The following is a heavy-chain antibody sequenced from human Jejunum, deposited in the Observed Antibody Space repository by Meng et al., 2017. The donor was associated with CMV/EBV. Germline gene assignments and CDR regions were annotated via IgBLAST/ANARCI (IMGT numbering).Heavy chain of an antibody. D-gene: IGHD3-10*01. CDR2: IRSKANSYAT. V-gene: IGHV3-73*01. CDR1: TFIGSA. Sequence: TFIGSAIPWVRQASGKGLEWVGRIRSKANSYATAYAASVKGRFTISRDDSRNTAYLQMSSLKTEDTAVYYCTRPQSYGSGSYYDFWGQGTRGTVSS. J-gene: IGHJ4*02. CDR3: TRPQSYGSGSYYDF.